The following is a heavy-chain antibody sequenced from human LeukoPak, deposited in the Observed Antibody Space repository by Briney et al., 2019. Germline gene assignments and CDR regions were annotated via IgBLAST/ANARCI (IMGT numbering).Heavy chain of an antibody. Sequence: GGSLRLSCAASGFTFSSYSMNWVRQAPGKGLEWVSYISTISSTIYYADSVKGRFTISRDNAKNSLYLQMNSLRAEDTAVYYCARSFGSYGPAYFDYWGQGTLVTVSS. CDR2: ISTISSTI. CDR3: ARSFGSYGPAYFDY. CDR1: GFTFSSYS. V-gene: IGHV3-48*04. J-gene: IGHJ4*02. D-gene: IGHD5-18*01.